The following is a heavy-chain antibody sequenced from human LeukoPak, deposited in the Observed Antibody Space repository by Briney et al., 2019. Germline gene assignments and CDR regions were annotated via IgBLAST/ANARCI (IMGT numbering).Heavy chain of an antibody. Sequence: GGSLRLSCAASGFTFSSYGMHWVRQAPGKGLEWVAVISYDGSNKYYADSVKGRFTISRDNSKNTLYLQMNSLRAEDTAVYYCAKDQVGGVVAASHSSYVDTAMVILDAFDIWGQGTMVTVSS. CDR1: GFTFSSYG. V-gene: IGHV3-30*18. D-gene: IGHD5-18*01. CDR2: ISYDGSNK. CDR3: AKDQVGGVVAASHSSYVDTAMVILDAFDI. J-gene: IGHJ3*02.